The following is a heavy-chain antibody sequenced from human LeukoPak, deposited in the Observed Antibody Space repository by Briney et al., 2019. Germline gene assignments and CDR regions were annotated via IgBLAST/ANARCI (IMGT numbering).Heavy chain of an antibody. J-gene: IGHJ4*02. D-gene: IGHD3-22*01. V-gene: IGHV3-11*01. Sequence: GGSMRLSCAASGFTFSDYYMSRIRQAPGKGLEWVSYISSSGSTIYYADSVKGRFTISRDNAKNSLYLQMNSLRAEDTAVYYCARDRPYYDSSGYLGYWGQGTLVTVSS. CDR1: GFTFSDYY. CDR3: ARDRPYYDSSGYLGY. CDR2: ISSSGSTI.